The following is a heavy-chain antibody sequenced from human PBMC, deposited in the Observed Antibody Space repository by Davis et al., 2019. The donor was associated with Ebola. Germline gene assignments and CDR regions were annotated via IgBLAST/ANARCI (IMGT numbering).Heavy chain of an antibody. CDR1: GFTFSSYW. J-gene: IGHJ4*02. Sequence: GESLKISCAASGFTFSSYWMHWVRQAPGKGLVRVSRINPDGSFTSYAESVKGRFSVSRDSTNNTLYLQMDSLRAEDTAVYYCARSSYQPEYWGQGTLVTVSS. D-gene: IGHD2-2*01. CDR3: ARSSYQPEY. CDR2: INPDGSFT. V-gene: IGHV3-74*01.